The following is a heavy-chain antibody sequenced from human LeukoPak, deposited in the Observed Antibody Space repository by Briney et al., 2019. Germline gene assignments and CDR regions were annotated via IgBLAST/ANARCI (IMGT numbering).Heavy chain of an antibody. J-gene: IGHJ3*02. Sequence: PGGSLRLSCAASGFTFDDYGMSWVRQATGKGLEWVSGINWNSGSTGYADSVKGRFTISRENAKNSLYLQMNSLRAEDTAVYYCARYPIYCSSTSCYSGYAFDIWGQGTMVTVSS. CDR3: ARYPIYCSSTSCYSGYAFDI. D-gene: IGHD2-2*01. V-gene: IGHV3-20*04. CDR2: INWNSGST. CDR1: GFTFDDYG.